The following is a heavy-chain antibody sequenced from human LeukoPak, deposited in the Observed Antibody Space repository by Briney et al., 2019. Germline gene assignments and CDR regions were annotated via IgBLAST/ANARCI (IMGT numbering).Heavy chain of an antibody. CDR3: ARDFGSSWYSYCYYGMDV. V-gene: IGHV1-2*04. Sequence: GASVKVSCKASGYTFTGYYMHWVRQAPGQGLEWMGWINPNSGGTNYAQKFQGWVTMTRDTSISTAYMELSRLRSDDTAVYYCARDFGSSWYSYCYYGMDVWGQGTTVTVSS. J-gene: IGHJ6*02. CDR2: INPNSGGT. D-gene: IGHD6-13*01. CDR1: GYTFTGYY.